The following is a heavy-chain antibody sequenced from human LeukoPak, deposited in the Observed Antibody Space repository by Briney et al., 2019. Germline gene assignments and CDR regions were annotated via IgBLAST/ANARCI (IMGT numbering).Heavy chain of an antibody. CDR1: GFTFSSYG. CDR3: AKSPARIAARHFDY. J-gene: IGHJ4*02. D-gene: IGHD6-6*01. CDR2: ISGSGGST. V-gene: IGHV3-23*01. Sequence: GGTLRLSCAASGFTFSSYGMSWVRQAPGKGLEWVSAISGSGGSTYYADSVKGRFTISRDNSKNTLYLQMNSLRAEDTAVYYCAKSPARIAARHFDYWGQGTLVTVSS.